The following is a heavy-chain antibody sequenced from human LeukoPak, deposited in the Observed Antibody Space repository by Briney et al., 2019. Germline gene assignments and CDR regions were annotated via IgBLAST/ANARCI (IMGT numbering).Heavy chain of an antibody. J-gene: IGHJ4*02. CDR3: AKDLGSSWEFDY. CDR2: ISGSGGRT. V-gene: IGHV3-23*01. CDR1: GFIFSSYA. D-gene: IGHD6-6*01. Sequence: PGGSLRLSCAASGFIFSSYAMDWVRQAPGNGLEWVSGISGSGGRTHYADSVKGRFTILRDTSKHPLYLQMNSLRAEDTAVYYCAKDLGSSWEFDYWGQGTLVTVSS.